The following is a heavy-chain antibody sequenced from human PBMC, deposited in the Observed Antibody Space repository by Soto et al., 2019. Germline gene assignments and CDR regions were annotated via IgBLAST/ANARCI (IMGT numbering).Heavy chain of an antibody. CDR1: GFTCAYA. D-gene: IGHD3-9*01. V-gene: IGHV3-23*01. CDR2: IHGGGGAT. J-gene: IGHJ2*01. CDR3: AKFEGHPPEYWYLDF. Sequence: EVQLLESGGGLVQPGGSLRLSCAASGFTCAYAMGWVRQAPGKGLEWVSTIHGGGGATHYADSVKGRFTISRDDSKNTLYAQMNSLRAEDTAVYYCAKFEGHPPEYWYLDFWGRGTLVTVSS.